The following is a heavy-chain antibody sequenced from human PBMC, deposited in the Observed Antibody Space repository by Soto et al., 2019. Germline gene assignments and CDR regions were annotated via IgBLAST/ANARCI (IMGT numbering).Heavy chain of an antibody. D-gene: IGHD2-21*02. V-gene: IGHV3-48*01. CDR3: ARGSGLPRNWFDP. CDR1: GFTFSSYS. Sequence: GGSLRLSCAASGFTFSSYSMNWVRQAPGKGLEWVSYISSSSSTIYYADSVKGRFTIFRDNAKNSLYLQMNSLRAEDTAVYYCARGSGLPRNWFDPWGQGTLVTVSS. J-gene: IGHJ5*02. CDR2: ISSSSSTI.